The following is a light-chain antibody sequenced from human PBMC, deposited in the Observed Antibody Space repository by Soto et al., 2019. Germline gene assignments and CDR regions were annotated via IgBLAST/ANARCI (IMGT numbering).Light chain of an antibody. CDR1: QDIRSD. J-gene: IGKJ1*01. V-gene: IGKV1-17*01. Sequence: DIPMTQSPSSLSASVGDRVTITCRASQDIRSDLGWYQQKPGKAPKRLIYAASSLQSGVPSRFSVSGSGTEFTLTISRLQSEDFSTYCCLQHHYYRTFGQVTKVEIK. CDR3: LQHHYYRT. CDR2: AAS.